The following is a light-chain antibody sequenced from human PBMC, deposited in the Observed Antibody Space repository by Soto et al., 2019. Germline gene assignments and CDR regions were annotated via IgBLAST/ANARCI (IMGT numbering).Light chain of an antibody. CDR1: SSDVGGYNF. CDR3: SSYTSSTTLVV. J-gene: IGLJ2*01. CDR2: EVR. Sequence: QSALTQPASVSGSPGQSITISCIGTSSDVGGYNFVSWYQQHPGKAPKLMIYEVRNRPSGVSNRFSGSKSGNTASLTISGLQAEDEADYYCSSYTSSTTLVVFGGGTKVTVL. V-gene: IGLV2-14*01.